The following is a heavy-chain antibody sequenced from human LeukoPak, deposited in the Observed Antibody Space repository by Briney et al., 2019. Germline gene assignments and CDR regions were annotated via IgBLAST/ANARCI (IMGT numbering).Heavy chain of an antibody. CDR1: GFTFSNYV. V-gene: IGHV3-21*01. CDR3: ARDTYSSSWNYYYYYYYMDV. D-gene: IGHD6-13*01. J-gene: IGHJ6*03. CDR2: ISSSSSYI. Sequence: PGGSLRLSCAASGFTFSNYVMNWVRQAPGKGLEWVSSISSSSSYIYYADSVKGRFTISRDNAKNSLYLQMNSLRAEDTAVYYCARDTYSSSWNYYYYYYYMDVWGKGTTVTVSS.